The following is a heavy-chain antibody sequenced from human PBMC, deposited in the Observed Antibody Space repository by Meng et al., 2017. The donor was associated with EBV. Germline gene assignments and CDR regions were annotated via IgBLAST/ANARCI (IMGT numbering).Heavy chain of an antibody. V-gene: IGHV1-69*17. CDR1: GDNFNNFG. J-gene: IGHJ4*02. CDR2: ITPVFGIA. Sequence: QVQRVQSGAGVQTPGSSVKVSCKGPGDNFNNFGISGVRQAPGQGLEWMGDITPVFGIANYAESFQGRVTISADTSTRTAYMDLSSLRSDDTAVYYCVRDLWLRIGECVWGQGTLVTVSS. D-gene: IGHD5-12*01. CDR3: VRDLWLRIGECV.